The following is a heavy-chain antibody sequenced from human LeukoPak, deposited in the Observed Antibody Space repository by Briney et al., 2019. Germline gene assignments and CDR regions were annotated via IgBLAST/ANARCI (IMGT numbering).Heavy chain of an antibody. Sequence: NPGESLKVSCKGFGDTFTTYWIGWVRQMPGKGLEWMGIIYPDNSDIQYSPFFQGQIIISADKSTSTAYLQWDSLKASDTAIYYCACRKFFSTWSDPWGQGTLVTVSS. V-gene: IGHV5-51*01. J-gene: IGHJ5*02. CDR1: GDTFTTYW. CDR3: ACRKFFSTWSDP. D-gene: IGHD1-14*01. CDR2: IYPDNSDI.